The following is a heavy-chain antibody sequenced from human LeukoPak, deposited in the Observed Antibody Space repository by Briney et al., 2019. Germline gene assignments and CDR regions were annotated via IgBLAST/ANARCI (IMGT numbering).Heavy chain of an antibody. CDR1: GFTFSSYA. J-gene: IGHJ4*02. V-gene: IGHV3-23*01. CDR3: AKARDSSGYYYYFDY. Sequence: GGYLRLSCAASGFTFSSYAMSWVRQAPGKGLEWVSAISGSGGSTYYADSVKGRFTISRDNSKNTLYLQMNSLRAEDTAVYYCAKARDSSGYYYYFDYWGQGTLVTVSS. D-gene: IGHD3-22*01. CDR2: ISGSGGST.